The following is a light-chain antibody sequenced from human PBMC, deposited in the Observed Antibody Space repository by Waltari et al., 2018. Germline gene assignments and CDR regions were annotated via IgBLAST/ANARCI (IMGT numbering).Light chain of an antibody. Sequence: DIQMTQSPSSLAASVGDRVTITCRASQNINTNLNWYQQKPGKAPKVLIYAASTLKSGVPSRFSGSGSGTDFTLTISSLQPEDFAVYYCQQSFTAPMYTFGQGTELEV. CDR2: AAS. J-gene: IGKJ2*01. V-gene: IGKV1-39*01. CDR1: QNINTN. CDR3: QQSFTAPMYT.